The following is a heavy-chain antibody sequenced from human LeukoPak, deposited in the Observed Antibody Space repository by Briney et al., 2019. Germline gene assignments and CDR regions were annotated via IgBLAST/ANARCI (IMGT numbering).Heavy chain of an antibody. CDR3: AKDAVVWYSSSSYYFDY. CDR1: GFTFSSYA. J-gene: IGHJ4*02. D-gene: IGHD6-6*01. CDR2: ISGSGGST. V-gene: IGHV3-23*01. Sequence: GGSLRLSCAASGFTFSSYAMSWVRQAPGKGLEWVSAISGSGGSTYYADSVKGRFTISRDNSKNTLYLQMNSLRAEDTAVYYCAKDAVVWYSSSSYYFDYWGQGTLVTVSS.